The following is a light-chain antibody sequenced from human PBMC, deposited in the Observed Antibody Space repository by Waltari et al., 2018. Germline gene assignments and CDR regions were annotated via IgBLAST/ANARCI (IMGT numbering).Light chain of an antibody. CDR1: QDISPW. CDR3: QQANSFPIT. J-gene: IGKJ5*01. CDR2: AAS. V-gene: IGKV1-12*01. Sequence: DIQMTQSPSSLSASVGDRVTITCRTSQDISPWLAWYQHKPGKAPKLLIYAASRLQSGVPSRFSGSGSGTDFTLTISSLQPEDFATYYCQQANSFPITFGQGTRLEIK.